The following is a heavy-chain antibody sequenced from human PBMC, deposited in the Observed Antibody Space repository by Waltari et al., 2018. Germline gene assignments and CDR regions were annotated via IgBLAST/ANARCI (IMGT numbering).Heavy chain of an antibody. CDR3: AKGDGSAYYFDY. J-gene: IGHJ4*02. CDR2: IYSGGST. Sequence: EVQLLESGGGLVQPGGSLRLSCAASVFTFSSYAMRWVRQAPGKGLEWVSVIYSGGSTYYADSVKGRFTISRDNSKNTLYLQMNSLRAEDTAAYYCAKGDGSAYYFDYWGQGTLVTVSS. CDR1: VFTFSSYA. D-gene: IGHD3-10*01. V-gene: IGHV3-23*03.